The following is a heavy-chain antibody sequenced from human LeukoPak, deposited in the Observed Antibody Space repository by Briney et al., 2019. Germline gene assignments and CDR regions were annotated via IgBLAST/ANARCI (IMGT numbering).Heavy chain of an antibody. D-gene: IGHD4-11*01. CDR2: IYSGGST. Sequence: GGSLGLSCAASGFTVSSNYMSWVRQAPGKGLEWVSVIYSGGSTYYADSVKGRFTISRDNAKNSLYLQMNSLRAEDTAVYYCARDWTTVGPFDYWGQGTLVTVSS. J-gene: IGHJ4*02. CDR3: ARDWTTVGPFDY. CDR1: GFTVSSNY. V-gene: IGHV3-53*01.